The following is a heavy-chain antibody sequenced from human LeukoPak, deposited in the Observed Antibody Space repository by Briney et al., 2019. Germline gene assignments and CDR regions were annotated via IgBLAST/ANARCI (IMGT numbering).Heavy chain of an antibody. CDR3: ARWVATGGWFDP. D-gene: IGHD4-11*01. Sequence: GGSLRLSCAASRFTFSSYAMSWVRQAPGKGLEWVSAISGSGGSTYYADSVKGRFTISRDNSKNTLYLQMNSLRAEDTAVYYCARWVATGGWFDPWGQGTLVTVSS. CDR1: RFTFSSYA. J-gene: IGHJ5*02. V-gene: IGHV3-23*01. CDR2: ISGSGGST.